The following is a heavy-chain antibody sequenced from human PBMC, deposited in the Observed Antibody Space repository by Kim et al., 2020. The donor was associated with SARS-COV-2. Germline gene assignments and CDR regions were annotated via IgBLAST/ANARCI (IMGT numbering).Heavy chain of an antibody. Sequence: PSLKSRVTISVDTSKNQFSLKLSSVTAADTAVYYCARDRSSGWPLGAFDIWGQGTMVTVSS. CDR3: ARDRSSGWPLGAFDI. V-gene: IGHV4-31*02. J-gene: IGHJ3*02. D-gene: IGHD6-19*01.